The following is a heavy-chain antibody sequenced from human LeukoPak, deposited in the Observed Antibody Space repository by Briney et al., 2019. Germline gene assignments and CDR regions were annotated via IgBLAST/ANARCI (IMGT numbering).Heavy chain of an antibody. D-gene: IGHD6-13*01. CDR1: GFTFDDYA. CDR3: AKGSIAAAGTWDYYYYYMDV. V-gene: IGHV3-43D*04. CDR2: ISWDGGST. J-gene: IGHJ6*03. Sequence: GGSLRLSCAASGFTFDDYAMHWVRQAPGKGLEWVSLISWDGGSTYYADSVKGRFSISTDNSNNSLYLQMNSLRAEDTALYYCAKGSIAAAGTWDYYYYYMDVWGKGTTVTVSS.